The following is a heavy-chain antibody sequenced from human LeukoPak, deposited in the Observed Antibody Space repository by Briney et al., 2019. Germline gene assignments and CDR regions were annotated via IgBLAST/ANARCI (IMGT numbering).Heavy chain of an antibody. Sequence: SETLSLTCAVYGGSFSGYYWSWIRQPPGKGLEWIGEVNHSGSTNYNPSLKSRVTISVDTSKNQFSLKLSSVTAADTAVYYCARGANYYDSSGYYFHYYYYMDVWGKGTTVTVSS. CDR1: GGSFSGYY. J-gene: IGHJ6*03. CDR2: VNHSGST. CDR3: ARGANYYDSSGYYFHYYYYMDV. D-gene: IGHD3-22*01. V-gene: IGHV4-34*01.